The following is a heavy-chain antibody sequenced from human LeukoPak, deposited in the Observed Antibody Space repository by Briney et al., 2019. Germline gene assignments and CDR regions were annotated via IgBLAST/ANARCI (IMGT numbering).Heavy chain of an antibody. Sequence: GASVKVSCKASGGTLSGYAISCVRQAPGQGLEWMGGIVPIFGTANYAQKFQGRVTITADESTSTAYMELSSLRSDDTAVYYCARDRDMVRGAWFDPWGQGTLVTVSS. D-gene: IGHD3-10*01. CDR3: ARDRDMVRGAWFDP. V-gene: IGHV1-69*13. CDR1: GGTLSGYA. CDR2: IVPIFGTA. J-gene: IGHJ5*02.